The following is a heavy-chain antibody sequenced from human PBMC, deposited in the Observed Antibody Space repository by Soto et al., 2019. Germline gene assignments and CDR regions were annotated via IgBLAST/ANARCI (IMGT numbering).Heavy chain of an antibody. J-gene: IGHJ6*02. V-gene: IGHV3-30*18. Sequence: SGGSLRLSCAASGFTFSSYGMHWVRQAPGKGLEWVAVISYDGSNKYYADSVKGRFTISRDNSKNTLYLQMNSLRAEDTAVYYCAKDIDYYGSGSYLNYYYYYGMDVWGQGTTVTVSS. CDR2: ISYDGSNK. CDR3: AKDIDYYGSGSYLNYYYYYGMDV. CDR1: GFTFSSYG. D-gene: IGHD3-10*01.